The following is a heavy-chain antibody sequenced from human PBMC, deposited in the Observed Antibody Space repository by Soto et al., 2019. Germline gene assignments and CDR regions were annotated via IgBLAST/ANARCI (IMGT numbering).Heavy chain of an antibody. CDR1: GFTFSSYW. CDR3: ARGDTAMVGFDY. V-gene: IGHV3-74*01. D-gene: IGHD5-18*01. J-gene: IGHJ4*02. CDR2: INSDGSST. Sequence: PGGSLRLSCAASGFTFSSYWMHWVRQAPGKGLVWVSRINSDGSSTSYADSVKGRFTISRDNAKNTLYLQMNSLRAEDTAVYYCARGDTAMVGFDYWGQGPLVTAPQ.